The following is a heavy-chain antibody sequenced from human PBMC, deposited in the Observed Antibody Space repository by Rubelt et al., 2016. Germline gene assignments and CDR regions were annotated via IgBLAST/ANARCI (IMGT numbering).Heavy chain of an antibody. CDR3: AKDESLYDILTGLYYYYGMDV. V-gene: IGHV3-30*18. D-gene: IGHD3-9*01. J-gene: IGHJ6*02. Sequence: VQLVESGGGLVKPGGSLRLSCAASGFTFSSYGMHWVRHAPGKGLEWVAVISYDGSNKYYADSVKGRFTISRDNSKNTLYLQMNSLRAEDTAVYYCAKDESLYDILTGLYYYYGMDVWGQGTTVTVSS. CDR2: ISYDGSNK. CDR1: GFTFSSYG.